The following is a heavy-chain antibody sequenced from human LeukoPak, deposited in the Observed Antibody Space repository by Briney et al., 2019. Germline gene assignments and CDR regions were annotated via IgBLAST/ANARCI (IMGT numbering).Heavy chain of an antibody. CDR2: IYTSGST. V-gene: IGHV4-61*02. CDR3: ARAGSYDSSGYDDAFDI. CDR1: GGSISSGSYY. Sequence: SETLSLTCTVSGGSISSGSYYWSWIRQPAGKGLEWIGRIYTSGSTNYNPSLKSRVTISVDTSKNQFSLKLSSVTAEDTAVYYCARAGSYDSSGYDDAFDIWGQGTMVTVSS. J-gene: IGHJ3*02. D-gene: IGHD3-22*01.